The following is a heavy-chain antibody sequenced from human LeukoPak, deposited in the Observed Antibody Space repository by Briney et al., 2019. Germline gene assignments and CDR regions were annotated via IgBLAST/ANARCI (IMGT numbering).Heavy chain of an antibody. CDR1: GDSVSSNSAA. CDR2: TYYRSKWYN. CDR3: ARAYYGSGTTEFDY. J-gene: IGHJ4*02. V-gene: IGHV6-1*01. D-gene: IGHD3-10*01. Sequence: SQTLSLTCAISGDSVSSNSAAWNWIRQSPSRGLEWLGRTYYRSKWYNDYAVSVKSRITINPDTSKNQFSVQLNSVTHEDTAVYYCARAYYGSGTTEFDYWGQGTLVTVSS.